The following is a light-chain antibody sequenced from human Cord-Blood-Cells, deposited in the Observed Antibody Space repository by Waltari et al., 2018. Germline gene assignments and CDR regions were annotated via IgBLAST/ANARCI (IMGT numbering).Light chain of an antibody. V-gene: IGKV1-5*03. CDR3: QQYNSYWT. J-gene: IGKJ1*01. Sequence: DIQMTQSPSTLSASVGDRVTITCRASQSISSRLAWYQQKAGKAPKLLIYKASSLESGVPSRFSGSGSGTEFTLTISSLQPDDFATYYCQQYNSYWTFGQGTKVENK. CDR2: KAS. CDR1: QSISSR.